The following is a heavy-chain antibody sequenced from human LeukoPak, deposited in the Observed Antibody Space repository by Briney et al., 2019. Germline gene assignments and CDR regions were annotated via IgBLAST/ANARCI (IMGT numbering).Heavy chain of an antibody. CDR1: GYTFTSYG. J-gene: IGHJ4*02. CDR3: ARDSGYSGCSREPQPYYFYY. Sequence: ASVKVSCKASGYTFTSYGISWVRQAPGQGLEGMGWISAYNGNTNYAQKLQGRVTMTTDTSTSTAYMELRSLRSDDTAVYYCARDSGYSGCSREPQPYYFYYWGQGTLVTVSS. V-gene: IGHV1-18*01. CDR2: ISAYNGNT. D-gene: IGHD5-12*01.